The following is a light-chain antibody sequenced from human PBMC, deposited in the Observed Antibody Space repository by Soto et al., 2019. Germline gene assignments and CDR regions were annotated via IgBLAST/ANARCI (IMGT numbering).Light chain of an antibody. CDR3: QQYNDSFPT. J-gene: IGKJ1*01. CDR2: KAS. CDR1: QNINTW. V-gene: IGKV1-5*03. Sequence: DNQMTQSPSTLSASVGDRVTISCRASQNINTWLAWYKQQPGKAPQLLIYKASSLESGVPSRFSGSGSGTDFTLTISSLRPDDFVTFYCQQYNDSFPTFGQGTKVEIK.